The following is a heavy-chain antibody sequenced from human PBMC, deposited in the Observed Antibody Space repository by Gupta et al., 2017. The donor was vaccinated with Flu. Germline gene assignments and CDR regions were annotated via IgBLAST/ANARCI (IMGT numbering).Heavy chain of an antibody. CDR1: GGSISSYY. J-gene: IGHJ6*02. D-gene: IGHD1-1*01. V-gene: IGHV4-59*01. Sequence: QVQLQESGPGLVKPSETLSLTCTVSGGSISSYYWSWIRQPPGKGLEWIGYIYYSGSTNYNPSLKSRVTISVDTSKNQFSLKLSSVTATDTAVYYCARGGVQLERLSYYYYGMDVWGQGTTVTVSS. CDR2: IYYSGST. CDR3: ARGGVQLERLSYYYYGMDV.